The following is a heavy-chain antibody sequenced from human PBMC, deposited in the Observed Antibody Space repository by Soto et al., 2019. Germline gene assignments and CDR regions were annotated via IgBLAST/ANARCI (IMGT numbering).Heavy chain of an antibody. CDR3: ASADFWSGYYPPYYYYGMDV. CDR1: GGTFSSYA. J-gene: IGHJ6*02. V-gene: IGHV1-69*01. D-gene: IGHD3-3*01. CDR2: IIPIFGTA. Sequence: QVQLVQSGAEVKKPGSSVKVSCKASGGTFSSYAISWVRQAPGQGLEWMGGIIPIFGTANYAQKFQGRVTITADESTSTAYMELSSLRSEDTAVYYCASADFWSGYYPPYYYYGMDVWGQGTTFTVSS.